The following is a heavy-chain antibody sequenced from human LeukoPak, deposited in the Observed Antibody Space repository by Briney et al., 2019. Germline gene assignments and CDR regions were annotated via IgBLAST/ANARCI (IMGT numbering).Heavy chain of an antibody. D-gene: IGHD6-19*01. CDR3: ARDSSGYDY. J-gene: IGHJ4*02. CDR1: GFSFSNYW. CDR2: IKEDRSET. V-gene: IGHV3-7*01. Sequence: GGSLRLSCAASGFSFSNYWMSWVRQAPGKGLEWVANIKEDRSETHHVDSVKGRFTISRDNANNSLHLQMNSLRAEDTAVYYCARDSSGYDYWGQGTLVTVFS.